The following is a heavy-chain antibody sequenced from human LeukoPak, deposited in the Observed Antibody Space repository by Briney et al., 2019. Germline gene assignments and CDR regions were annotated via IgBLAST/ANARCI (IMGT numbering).Heavy chain of an antibody. D-gene: IGHD5-18*01. J-gene: IGHJ4*02. CDR3: ARQGIQQWLPFDY. CDR2: INHSGST. V-gene: IGHV4-34*01. CDR1: GGSLSGYY. Sequence: SETLSLTCAVYGGSLSGYYWSWIRQPPGKGLEWIGEINHSGSTNYNPSLKSRVTISVDTSKNQLSLKLSSMTAADTAVYYCARQGIQQWLPFDYWGQGTLVTVSS.